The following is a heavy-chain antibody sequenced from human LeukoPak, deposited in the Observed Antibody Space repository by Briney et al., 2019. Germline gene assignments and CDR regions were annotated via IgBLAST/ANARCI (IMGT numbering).Heavy chain of an antibody. CDR3: ARDWGRGYSYVGFVDY. Sequence: PGGSLRLSCATSGFTLSRNGMHWVRQAPGKGLEWVAVISYDGSNKYYADSVKGRFTISRDNSKNTLYLQMNSLRAEDTAVYYCARDWGRGYSYVGFVDYWGQGTLVTVSS. D-gene: IGHD5-18*01. CDR1: GFTLSRNG. J-gene: IGHJ4*02. CDR2: ISYDGSNK. V-gene: IGHV3-30*19.